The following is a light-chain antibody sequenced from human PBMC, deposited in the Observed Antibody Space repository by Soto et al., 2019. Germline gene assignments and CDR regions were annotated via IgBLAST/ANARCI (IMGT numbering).Light chain of an antibody. CDR2: DVT. CDR3: SSYTSSSTPSV. CDR1: SSDVGGYTY. V-gene: IGLV2-14*01. Sequence: QSALTQPASVSGSPGQSITISCTGTSSDVGGYTYVSWYQQHPLKAPKLLIYDVTNRPSGVSDRFSGSKSGNTASLTISGHQAEDEADCYCSSYTSSSTPSVFGTGTQLTVL. J-gene: IGLJ1*01.